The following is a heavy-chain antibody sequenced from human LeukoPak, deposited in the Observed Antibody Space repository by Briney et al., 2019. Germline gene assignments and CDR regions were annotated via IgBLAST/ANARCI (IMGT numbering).Heavy chain of an antibody. CDR1: GGTFSSYA. CDR3: AKDTGSSSAFDY. CDR2: IIPIFGTA. D-gene: IGHD6-6*01. Sequence: SVKVSCKASGGTFSSYAISWVRQAPGQGLEWMGGIIPIFGTANYAQKFQGRVTITTDESTSTAYMELSSLRSEDTAVYYCAKDTGSSSAFDYWGQGTLVTVSS. V-gene: IGHV1-69*05. J-gene: IGHJ4*02.